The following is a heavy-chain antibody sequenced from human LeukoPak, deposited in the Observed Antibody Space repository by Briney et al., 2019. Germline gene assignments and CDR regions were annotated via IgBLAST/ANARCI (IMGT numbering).Heavy chain of an antibody. CDR2: ISGSGGST. V-gene: IGHV3-23*01. CDR1: GFTFSSYA. Sequence: GGSLRLSCAASGFTFSSYAMSWVRQAPGKGLEWVSAISGSGGSTYYADSVKGRFTISRDNSKNTLYLQMNSLRAEDTAVYYCARAPYDYVWGSYRPTDYWGQGTLVTVSS. CDR3: ARAPYDYVWGSYRPTDY. D-gene: IGHD3-16*02. J-gene: IGHJ4*02.